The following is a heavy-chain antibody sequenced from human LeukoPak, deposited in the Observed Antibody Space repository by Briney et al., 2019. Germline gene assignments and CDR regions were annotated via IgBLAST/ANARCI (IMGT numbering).Heavy chain of an antibody. CDR3: ARPIVGAHYGMDV. D-gene: IGHD1-26*01. J-gene: IGHJ6*02. Sequence: SETLSFTCTVSGGSISSSSYYWGWIRQPPGKGLEWIGSIYYSGSTNYNPSLKSRVTISTDTSKNQVSLKLSSVTAADTAVYYCARPIVGAHYGMDVWGQGTTVTVSS. V-gene: IGHV4-39*07. CDR2: IYYSGST. CDR1: GGSISSSSYY.